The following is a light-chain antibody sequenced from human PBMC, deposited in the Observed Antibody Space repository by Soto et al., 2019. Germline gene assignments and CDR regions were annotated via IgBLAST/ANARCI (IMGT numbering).Light chain of an antibody. CDR1: QPISGS. CDR2: QAS. V-gene: IGKV1-5*03. Sequence: DIQMTQSPSTLSASIGDTVSMTCRASQPISGSLAWYQQKPGKAPKLLIYQASSLESGVPSRFSGSGSGTDFTLTISSLQPDDFATYYCQQYNSYSPWTFGQGTNVEVK. J-gene: IGKJ1*01. CDR3: QQYNSYSPWT.